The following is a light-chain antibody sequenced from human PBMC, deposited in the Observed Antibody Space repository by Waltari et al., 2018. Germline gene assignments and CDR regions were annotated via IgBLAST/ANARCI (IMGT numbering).Light chain of an antibody. CDR3: SSYSNSITLL. CDR2: DVN. Sequence: QSALTQPASVSGSPGQSITMSCTGTSSDVGGNNFVSWYQQHPGKAPRLMSYDVNKRRAGLSNRFSGSQSGNTASLTISGLQAEDEADYYCSSYSNSITLLFGGGTKLTVL. CDR1: SSDVGGNNF. V-gene: IGLV2-14*03. J-gene: IGLJ2*01.